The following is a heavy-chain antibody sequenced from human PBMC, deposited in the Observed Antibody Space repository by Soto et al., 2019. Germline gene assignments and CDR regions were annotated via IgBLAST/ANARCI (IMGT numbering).Heavy chain of an antibody. J-gene: IGHJ6*02. CDR1: GFTFSSYG. Sequence: QVQLVESGGGVVQPGRSLRLSCAASGFTFSSYGMHWVRQAAGKGLEWGAVISYDGSNKYYADSVKGRFTISRDNSKNTLYLQMNSLRAEDTAVYYCAKDLRSGDYYGMDVWGQGTTVTVSS. CDR2: ISYDGSNK. CDR3: AKDLRSGDYYGMDV. V-gene: IGHV3-30*18. D-gene: IGHD6-19*01.